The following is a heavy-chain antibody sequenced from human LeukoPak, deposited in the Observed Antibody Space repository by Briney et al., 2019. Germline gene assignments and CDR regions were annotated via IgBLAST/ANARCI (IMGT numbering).Heavy chain of an antibody. CDR1: GGSIISSYW. V-gene: IGHV4-4*02. J-gene: IGHJ3*02. Sequence: SGTLSLTCGVSGGSIISSYWWSWVRQSPGKGLEWIGEIYHSGSTNYNPSLKSRVTISVDQSKNQFSLKLSSVTAADTAVYYCARRRNDAFDIWGEGTMVTVSS. CDR3: ARRRNDAFDI. CDR2: IYHSGST.